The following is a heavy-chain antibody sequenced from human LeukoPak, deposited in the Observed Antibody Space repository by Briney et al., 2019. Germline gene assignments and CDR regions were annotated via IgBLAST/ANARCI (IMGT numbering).Heavy chain of an antibody. CDR1: GFTFSSYG. Sequence: GGSLRLSCAASGFTFSSYGMHWVRQAPGKGLEWVAVISYDGSNKYYADSVKGRFTISRDNSKNTLYLQMNSLRAEDTAVYYCATGTYYYDSSGYSDYWGQGTLVTVSS. J-gene: IGHJ4*02. CDR2: ISYDGSNK. V-gene: IGHV3-30*03. CDR3: ATGTYYYDSSGYSDY. D-gene: IGHD3-22*01.